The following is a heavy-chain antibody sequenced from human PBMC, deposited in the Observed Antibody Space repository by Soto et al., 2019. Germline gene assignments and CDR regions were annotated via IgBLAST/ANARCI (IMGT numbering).Heavy chain of an antibody. J-gene: IGHJ4*02. D-gene: IGHD6-19*01. CDR1: GFTFSSYA. CDR2: ISGSGTGT. Sequence: EVQLLESGGGLVQPGGSLRLSCAASGFTFSSYAMSWVRQAPGKGLEWVSTISGSGTGTYYAYSVTGRFTISRDNSKNTLNLQRNSLRAEDTAVYYCAKRGRGAVAFDFWGQGTLVTVSS. CDR3: AKRGRGAVAFDF. V-gene: IGHV3-23*01.